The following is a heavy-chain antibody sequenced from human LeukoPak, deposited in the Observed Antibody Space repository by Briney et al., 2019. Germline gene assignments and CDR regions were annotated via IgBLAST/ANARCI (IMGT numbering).Heavy chain of an antibody. D-gene: IGHD3-10*01. CDR2: IRGSGGST. CDR1: GFTFSTYT. Sequence: PGGSLRLSCAASGFTFSTYTMNWVRQAPGKGLEWVSGIRGSGGSTFYADSVKGRFTISRDNSKNTLYLQMNSLRGEDTAVYYCAKDRPDPYGSGSYYTGGFDYWGQGTLVTVSS. V-gene: IGHV3-23*01. J-gene: IGHJ4*02. CDR3: AKDRPDPYGSGSYYTGGFDY.